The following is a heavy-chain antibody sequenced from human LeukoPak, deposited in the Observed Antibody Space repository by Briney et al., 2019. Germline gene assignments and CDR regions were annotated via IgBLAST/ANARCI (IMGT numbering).Heavy chain of an antibody. CDR3: ARDPGMVRGVIISNFDY. V-gene: IGHV3-13*01. CDR1: GFTFSSYD. CDR2: IGTAGDT. Sequence: GGSLRLSCAASGFTFSSYDMHWVRQATGKGLEWVSAIGTAGDTYYPGSVKGRFTISRDNAKNSLYLQMNSLRAEDTAVYYCARDPGMVRGVIISNFDYWGQGTLVTVSS. D-gene: IGHD3-10*01. J-gene: IGHJ4*02.